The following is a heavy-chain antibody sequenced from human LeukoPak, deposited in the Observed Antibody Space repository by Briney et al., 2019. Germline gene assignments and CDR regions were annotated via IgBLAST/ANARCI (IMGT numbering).Heavy chain of an antibody. CDR2: ISWNSGSI. CDR3: AKGGRGVPSTVTTSQEYFDY. CDR1: GFTFDDYA. J-gene: IGHJ3*01. V-gene: IGHV3-9*03. D-gene: IGHD3-9*01. Sequence: GGSLRLSCAASGFTFDDYAMHWVRHAPGKGLEWVSGISWNSGSIGYADSVKGRFTISRDNAKNSLYLQMNSLRAEDMALYYCAKGGRGVPSTVTTSQEYFDYWGQGTMVTVSS.